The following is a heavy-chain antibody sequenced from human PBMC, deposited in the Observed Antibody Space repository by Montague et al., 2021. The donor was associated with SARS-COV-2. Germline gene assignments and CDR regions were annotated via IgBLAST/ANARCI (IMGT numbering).Heavy chain of an antibody. J-gene: IGHJ4*02. CDR2: IYYSGST. CDR3: ARSRIIRYFDWLSQMAYFDY. V-gene: IGHV4-30-4*08. D-gene: IGHD3-9*01. Sequence: TLSLTCTFSGGSISTIVNFWGWIRQPPGKGLEWIGYIYYSGSTYYNPSLKSRVTISVDTSKNQFSLKLSSVTAADTAVYYCARSRIIRYFDWLSQMAYFDYWGQGTLVTVSS. CDR1: GGSISTIVNF.